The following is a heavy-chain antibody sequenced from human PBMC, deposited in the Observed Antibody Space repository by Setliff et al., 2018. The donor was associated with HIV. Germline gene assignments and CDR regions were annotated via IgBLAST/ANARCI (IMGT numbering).Heavy chain of an antibody. CDR3: ARITIFVPGNPYFYGMDV. V-gene: IGHV4-31*03. CDR1: GDSVTSGGFF. CDR2: MFYSGTT. D-gene: IGHD3-3*01. J-gene: IGHJ6*02. Sequence: PSETLSLTCSVSGDSVTSGGFFWSWIRQRPEKGLEWIGHMFYSGTTYYSPSLKGRVRISRDTSENQFSLKLTSVTAADTAVYYCARITIFVPGNPYFYGMDVWGQGTTVTVSS.